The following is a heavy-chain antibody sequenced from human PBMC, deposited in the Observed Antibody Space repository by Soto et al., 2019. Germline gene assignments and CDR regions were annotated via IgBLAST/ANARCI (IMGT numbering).Heavy chain of an antibody. CDR3: ARGYSYGYTPCFDP. Sequence: QVQLVQSGAEVKKPGSSVKVSCKASGGTFSSYAISWVRQAPGQGLEWMGGIIPIFGTANYAQKFQGRVTITVDDSTSTAKMVVSSLRSEDTAVYDCARGYSYGYTPCFDPWGQGTLVTVSS. D-gene: IGHD5-18*01. V-gene: IGHV1-69*01. J-gene: IGHJ5*02. CDR2: IIPIFGTA. CDR1: GGTFSSYA.